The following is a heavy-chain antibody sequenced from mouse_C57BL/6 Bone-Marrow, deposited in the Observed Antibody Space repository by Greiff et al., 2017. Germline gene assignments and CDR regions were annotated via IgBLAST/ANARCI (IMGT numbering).Heavy chain of an antibody. V-gene: IGHV5-17*01. CDR1: GFTFSDYG. J-gene: IGHJ2*01. CDR2: ISSGSSTI. CDR3: ARRFITTLDY. Sequence: DVQLVESGGGLLKPGGSLKLSCAASGFTFSDYGMHWVRQAPEKGLEWVAYISSGSSTIYYADTVKGRFTISRDNAKNTLFLQMTSLRSEDTAMYYCARRFITTLDYWGQGTTLTVSS. D-gene: IGHD1-1*01.